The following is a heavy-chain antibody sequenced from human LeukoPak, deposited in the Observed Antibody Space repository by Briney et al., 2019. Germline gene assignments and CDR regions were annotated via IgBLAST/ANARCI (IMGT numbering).Heavy chain of an antibody. D-gene: IGHD2-2*01. V-gene: IGHV4-39*01. CDR1: GGSISSSSYY. Sequence: SGPGLVKPSETLSLTCTVSGGSISSSSYYWGWIRQPPGKGLEWIGSIYHSGSTYYNPSLKSRVTISVDTSKNQFSLKLSSVTAADTAVYYCARHKCSSTSCFLLNWFDPWGQGTLVTVSS. CDR2: IYHSGST. J-gene: IGHJ5*02. CDR3: ARHKCSSTSCFLLNWFDP.